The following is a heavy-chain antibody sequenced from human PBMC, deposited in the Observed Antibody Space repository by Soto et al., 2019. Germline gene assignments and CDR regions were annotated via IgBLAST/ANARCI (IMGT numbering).Heavy chain of an antibody. Sequence: QVQLVQSGAEVKKPGSSVKVSCKASGGTFSSYAISWLRQAPGQGLEWMGGIIPIFGTADYAQKFKGRVTITADESTSTAYMEMRSLRSEDTAVYYWASVETQRYYDGMDVLGQGTTVTVSS. CDR3: ASVETQRYYDGMDV. CDR2: IIPIFGTA. CDR1: GGTFSSYA. D-gene: IGHD2-15*01. V-gene: IGHV1-69*12. J-gene: IGHJ6*01.